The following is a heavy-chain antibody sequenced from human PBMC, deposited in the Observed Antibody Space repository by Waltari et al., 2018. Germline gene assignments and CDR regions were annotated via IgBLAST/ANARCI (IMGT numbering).Heavy chain of an antibody. CDR2: INQSGST. Sequence: QVQLQQWGAGLLKHSETLSLTCAVYDGSFSGYHWSRLRQPPGKGLEWMGEINQSGSTNYNPSLKSRVTISVDTSKNQFSLKLSSVTAADTAVYYCARGNGRNWNDANLNWFDPWGQGTLVTVSS. D-gene: IGHD1-1*01. J-gene: IGHJ5*02. V-gene: IGHV4-34*01. CDR1: DGSFSGYH. CDR3: ARGNGRNWNDANLNWFDP.